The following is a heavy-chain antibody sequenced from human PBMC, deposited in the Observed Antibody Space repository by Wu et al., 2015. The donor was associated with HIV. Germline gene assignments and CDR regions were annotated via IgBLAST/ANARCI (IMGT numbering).Heavy chain of an antibody. J-gene: IGHJ4*02. V-gene: IGHV1-2*02. D-gene: IGHD2/OR15-2a*01. CDR1: GDSFSSYA. CDR3: ARGPGFSN. Sequence: VQLVQSGAEMKKPGSSVKLSCKASGDSFSSYAINWVRQAPGQGLEWMGWINPNSGGTKYAQNFQGRVTMTRDTSISTAYMELSRLTSDDTAVYYCARGPGFSNWGQGTLVTVSS. CDR2: INPNSGGT.